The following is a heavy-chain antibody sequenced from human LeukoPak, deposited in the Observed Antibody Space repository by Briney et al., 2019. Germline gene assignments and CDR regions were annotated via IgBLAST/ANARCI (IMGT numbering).Heavy chain of an antibody. CDR3: ARVSSHSVDQVIYYYYYYYMDV. J-gene: IGHJ6*03. V-gene: IGHV1-8*01. CDR1: GYTFTSYD. CDR2: MNPNSGNT. Sequence: GASVKVSCKASGYTFTSYDINWVRQATGQGLEWMGWMNPNSGNTGYAQKFQGRVTMTRNTSISTAYMELSSLRSEDTAVYYCARVSSHSVDQVIYYYYYYYMDVWGKGTTVTVSS. D-gene: IGHD6-13*01.